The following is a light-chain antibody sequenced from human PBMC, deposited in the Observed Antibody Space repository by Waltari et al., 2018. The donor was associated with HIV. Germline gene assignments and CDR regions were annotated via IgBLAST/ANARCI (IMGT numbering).Light chain of an antibody. Sequence: QPILTQVPSASGTPGQRVTVSCFGRTSTIGSHSVNWYQHVPGTAPRLLIYRNDQRPSGVPGRFSGSKSGTSASLAISGLRPEDEADYYCSVWDDILRGGVFGGGTKLTVL. V-gene: IGLV1-47*01. CDR2: RND. CDR1: TSTIGSHS. J-gene: IGLJ3*02. CDR3: SVWDDILRGGV.